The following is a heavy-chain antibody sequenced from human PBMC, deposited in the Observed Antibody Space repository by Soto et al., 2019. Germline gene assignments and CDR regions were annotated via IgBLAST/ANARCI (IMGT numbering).Heavy chain of an antibody. Sequence: QITLKKSGPTLGKPTQTPTLTSTFSGFSLSTRGVGGGWFRRPPGKALEWLALLYWNEDKRYTPSLKSRPTITQGPSQNPVVLKMTNMDPVDTTTYYRGHHSFYDFWSSGWFDPWGQGTLVTVSS. J-gene: IGHJ5*02. CDR2: LYWNEDK. CDR1: GFSLSTRGVG. V-gene: IGHV2-5*01. D-gene: IGHD3-3*01. CDR3: GHHSFYDFWSSGWFDP.